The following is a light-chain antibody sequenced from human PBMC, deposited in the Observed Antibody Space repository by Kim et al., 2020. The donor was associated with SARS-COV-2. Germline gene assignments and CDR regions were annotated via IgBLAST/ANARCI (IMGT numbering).Light chain of an antibody. J-gene: IGKJ4*01. CDR3: QQHNTWPFT. Sequence: EVVLTQSPATLSLSPGERATLTCRASQSASSNLAWYQQKPGQAPSLLIYDASKRAAGIPARFSGSGSGTDFTLTISSLEPEDFAVYYCQQHNTWPFTFGGGTKVEIK. CDR1: QSASSN. CDR2: DAS. V-gene: IGKV3-11*01.